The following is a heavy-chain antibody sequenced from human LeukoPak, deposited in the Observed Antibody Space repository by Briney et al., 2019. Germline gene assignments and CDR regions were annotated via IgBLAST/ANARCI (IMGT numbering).Heavy chain of an antibody. V-gene: IGHV1-18*01. Sequence: VASVKVSCKASGYTFTSYGISWVRQAPGQGLEWMGWISAYNGNTNYAQKLQGRVTMTTDTSTSTAYMELRSLRSDDTAVYYCARDERYDSSGYPFDYWGQGTLVTVSS. D-gene: IGHD3-22*01. J-gene: IGHJ4*02. CDR3: ARDERYDSSGYPFDY. CDR2: ISAYNGNT. CDR1: GYTFTSYG.